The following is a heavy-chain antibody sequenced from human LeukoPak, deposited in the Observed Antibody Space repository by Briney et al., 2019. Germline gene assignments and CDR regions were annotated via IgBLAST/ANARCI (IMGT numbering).Heavy chain of an antibody. Sequence: GGSLRLSCAASGFTFSSYWMSWVRQAPGQGLEWVANVKQDGSEKYYVDSVKGRFTISRDNAKSSLYLQMNSLRAEDTAVYYCARLAYCGGDCFSGLNPFDYWGQGALVTVSS. CDR2: VKQDGSEK. D-gene: IGHD2-21*01. CDR1: GFTFSSYW. J-gene: IGHJ4*02. V-gene: IGHV3-7*01. CDR3: ARLAYCGGDCFSGLNPFDY.